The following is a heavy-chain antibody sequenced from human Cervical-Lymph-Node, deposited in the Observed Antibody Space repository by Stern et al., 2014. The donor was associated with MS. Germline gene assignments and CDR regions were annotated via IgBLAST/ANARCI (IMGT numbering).Heavy chain of an antibody. CDR2: VYIGRST. J-gene: IGHJ4*02. V-gene: IGHV4-61*02. Sequence: QVQLVESGPGLVKPSQTLSVTCTVSGGSITSGSYYWSWIRPPAGKGLEWIGRVYIGRSTDYNPSLKSRVTISVANAKNPFSLKLGSVTAADTAIYYCARHTTMTSLDYWGQGTLVTVSS. CDR1: GGSITSGSYY. D-gene: IGHD1-1*01. CDR3: ARHTTMTSLDY.